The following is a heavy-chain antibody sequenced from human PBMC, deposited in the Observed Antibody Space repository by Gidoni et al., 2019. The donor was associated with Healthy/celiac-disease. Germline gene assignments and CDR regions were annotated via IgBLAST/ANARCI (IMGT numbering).Heavy chain of an antibody. Sequence: EVQLLESGGGLVQPGGSLRLSCAASGFTFSSYAMSWVRQAPGKGLEWVSAISGSGGSKYYADSVKGRFNISRDNSKNTLYLQMNSLRAEDTAVYYCAKGNYYYDSSGYYYYFDYWGQGTLVTVSS. CDR1: GFTFSSYA. V-gene: IGHV3-23*01. CDR3: AKGNYYYDSSGYYYYFDY. J-gene: IGHJ4*02. D-gene: IGHD3-22*01. CDR2: ISGSGGSK.